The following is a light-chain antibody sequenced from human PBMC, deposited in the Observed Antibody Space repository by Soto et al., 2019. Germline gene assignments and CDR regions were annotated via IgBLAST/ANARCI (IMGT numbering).Light chain of an antibody. CDR1: QIVSSN. CDR3: QQYNNWPPWT. V-gene: IGKV3-15*01. J-gene: IGKJ1*01. Sequence: EIVMTQSPATLSVSPGERATLSCRASQIVSSNLAWYQQKPGQAPRLLIYGASTRATGIPARFSGSGSGTEFTLTISSLQSEDFAVYYCQQYNNWPPWTFGQGTKV. CDR2: GAS.